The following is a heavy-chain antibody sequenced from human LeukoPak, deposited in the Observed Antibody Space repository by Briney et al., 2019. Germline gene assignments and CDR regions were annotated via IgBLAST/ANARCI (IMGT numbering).Heavy chain of an antibody. CDR2: ISYNGSNK. CDR1: GFTFSSYG. CDR3: ARPKLLQYYYDSSGYIPWFDP. J-gene: IGHJ5*02. D-gene: IGHD3-22*01. V-gene: IGHV3-30*03. Sequence: PGGSLRLSCAASGFTFSSYGMHWVRQAPGKGLEWVAVISYNGSNKYYADSVKGRFTISRDNSKNTLYLQMNSLRAEDTAVYYCARPKLLQYYYDSSGYIPWFDPWGQGTLVTVSS.